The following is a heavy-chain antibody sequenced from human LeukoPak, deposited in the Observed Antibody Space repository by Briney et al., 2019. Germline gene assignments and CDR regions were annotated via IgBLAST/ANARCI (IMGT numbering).Heavy chain of an antibody. CDR2: IDPSDSDT. Sequence: GESLRISCNGSGYXFGTYWIAWVRQMPGKGLEWMGRIDPSDSDTNYSPSFEGRVTISTDKSISTAFLQWSSLKASDTAMYYCARHIRLTGYDYYYYYGMDVWGQGTTVTVSS. CDR3: ARHIRLTGYDYYYYYGMDV. CDR1: GYXFGTYW. J-gene: IGHJ6*02. D-gene: IGHD5-12*01. V-gene: IGHV5-10-1*01.